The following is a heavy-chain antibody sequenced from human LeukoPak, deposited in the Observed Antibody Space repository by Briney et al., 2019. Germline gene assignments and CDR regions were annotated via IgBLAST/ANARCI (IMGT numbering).Heavy chain of an antibody. CDR3: AKRHWEVGWFGEPYATAFDI. CDR1: GFTFSSYA. Sequence: LPGGSLRLSCAASGFTFSSYAMSWVRQAPGKGLEWVSAISGSGGSTYYADSVKGRFTISRDNSKNTLYLQMNSLRAEDTAVYYCAKRHWEVGWFGEPYATAFDIWGQGTMVTVSS. CDR2: ISGSGGST. J-gene: IGHJ3*02. V-gene: IGHV3-23*01. D-gene: IGHD3-10*01.